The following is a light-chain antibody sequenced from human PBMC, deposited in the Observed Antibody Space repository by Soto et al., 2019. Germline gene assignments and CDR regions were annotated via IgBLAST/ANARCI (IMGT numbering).Light chain of an antibody. V-gene: IGKV3-20*01. Sequence: EFVLTQSPATLSLSPWEMATLSCRASQSVSSYLAWYQQKPGQAPRLLIYGASTRATGIPGRFSGSGSGTDFTLTISRLEPEDFAVYYCQQYGSSGTLGQGTKVDIK. CDR2: GAS. CDR3: QQYGSSGT. CDR1: QSVSSY. J-gene: IGKJ1*01.